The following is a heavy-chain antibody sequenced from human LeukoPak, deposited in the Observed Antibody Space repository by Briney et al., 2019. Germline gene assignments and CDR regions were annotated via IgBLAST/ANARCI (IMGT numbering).Heavy chain of an antibody. CDR1: GFTFSSYS. J-gene: IGHJ4*02. CDR2: ISGSSSYI. CDR3: ARCAYGEDYFDY. D-gene: IGHD4-17*01. Sequence: GGSLRLSCAASGFTFSSYSMNWVRQAPGKGLEWVSSISGSSSYIYYADSVKGRFTISRDNAKNSLYLQMNSLRAEDTAVYYCARCAYGEDYFDYWGQGTLVTVSS. V-gene: IGHV3-21*01.